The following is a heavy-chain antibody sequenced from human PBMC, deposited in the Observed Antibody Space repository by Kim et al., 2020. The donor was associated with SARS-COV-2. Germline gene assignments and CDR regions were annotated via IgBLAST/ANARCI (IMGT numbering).Heavy chain of an antibody. J-gene: IGHJ4*02. Sequence: GGSLRLSCSASGFTFSSYAMHWVRQAPGKGLEYVSAISSNGGSTYYADSVKGRFTISRDNSKNTLYLQMSSLRAEDTAVYYCVKGEDIVATIGIYYWGQGTLVTVSS. V-gene: IGHV3-64D*09. CDR3: VKGEDIVATIGIYY. CDR1: GFTFSSYA. CDR2: ISSNGGST. D-gene: IGHD5-12*01.